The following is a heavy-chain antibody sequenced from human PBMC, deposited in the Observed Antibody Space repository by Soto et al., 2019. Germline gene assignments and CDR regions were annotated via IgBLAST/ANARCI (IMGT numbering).Heavy chain of an antibody. CDR1: GLNCVSYG. CDR3: ARGDRGGFDL. Sequence: GSLRHSYTASGLNCVSYGIRWVRQAPGKGLEWVAGIHSDGTNTTYADSVKGRFTISRDNARNTVSLQMSSLRAEDTAIYYCARGDRGGFDLWGHGTVVTVSS. V-gene: IGHV3-74*01. CDR2: IHSDGTNT. J-gene: IGHJ3*01. D-gene: IGHD3-10*01.